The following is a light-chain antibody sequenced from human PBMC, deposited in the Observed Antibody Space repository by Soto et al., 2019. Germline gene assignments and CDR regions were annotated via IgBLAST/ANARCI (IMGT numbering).Light chain of an antibody. V-gene: IGLV1-51*01. CDR2: DNN. CDR1: SSNIGNNV. CDR3: GTWDSGLSAGGV. Sequence: QSVLTQPPSVSAAPGQTVTISCSGGSSNIGNNVVAWYQQFPGKAPKLLIYDNNKRPSGIPDRFSGSKSGTSATLGITGLQTGDEADYYCGTWDSGLSAGGVFGGGTKLTVL. J-gene: IGLJ2*01.